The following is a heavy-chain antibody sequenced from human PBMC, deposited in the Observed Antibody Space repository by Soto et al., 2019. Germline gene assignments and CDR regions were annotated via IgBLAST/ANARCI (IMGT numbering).Heavy chain of an antibody. V-gene: IGHV3-20*04. D-gene: IGHD2-2*01. CDR1: GFTYGDYG. CDR2: MSASGDV. CDR3: ARGDAGDY. J-gene: IGHJ4*02. Sequence: EVQLVESGGGVVRPGGSLRLSCAASGFTYGDYGMSWVRKGPGKGLEWVSGMSASGDVGYAESVRGRFTISRGNAKNSLYLQMSSVRAEDTAFYYCARGDAGDYWGQGTLVTVSS.